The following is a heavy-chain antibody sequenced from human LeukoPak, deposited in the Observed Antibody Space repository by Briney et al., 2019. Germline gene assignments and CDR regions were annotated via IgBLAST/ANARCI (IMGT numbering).Heavy chain of an antibody. CDR2: FDPEDGET. V-gene: IGHV1-24*01. Sequence: GASVKVSCKVSGYTLTELSMHWVRQAPGKGLEWMGGFDPEDGETIYAQKFQGRVTMTEDTSTDTAYMELSSLRSEDTAVYYCATETYYYDSSGYCYRGAFDYWGQGTLVTVSS. D-gene: IGHD3-22*01. CDR3: ATETYYYDSSGYCYRGAFDY. J-gene: IGHJ4*02. CDR1: GYTLTELS.